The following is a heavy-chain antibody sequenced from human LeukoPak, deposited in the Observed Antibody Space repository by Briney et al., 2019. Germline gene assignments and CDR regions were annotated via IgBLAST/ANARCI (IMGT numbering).Heavy chain of an antibody. J-gene: IGHJ4*02. CDR2: ISGSGGST. V-gene: IGHV3-23*01. CDR3: AKVATSSWFGGGDY. CDR1: GFTFSSYT. Sequence: GGSLRLSCAASGFTFSSYTMSWVRQAPGKGLEWVSAISGSGGSTYYADSVKGRFTISRDNSKNTLYLQMNSLRAEDTAVYYCAKVATSSWFGGGDYWGQGTLVTVSS. D-gene: IGHD6-13*01.